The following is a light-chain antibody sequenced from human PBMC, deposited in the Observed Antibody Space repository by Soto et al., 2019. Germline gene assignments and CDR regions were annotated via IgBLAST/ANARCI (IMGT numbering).Light chain of an antibody. CDR2: AAS. J-gene: IGKJ1*01. V-gene: IGKV1-39*01. CDR3: QQSYNFPLT. CDR1: QGINDY. Sequence: DIQMTQSPSSLSASVGDRVTITCRTSQGINDYLNWYQMKPGEAPKLLIYAASALQSGIPSRFSGSASGTEFTLTITSLQSEDFATYYCQQSYNFPLTFGQGTKVEVK.